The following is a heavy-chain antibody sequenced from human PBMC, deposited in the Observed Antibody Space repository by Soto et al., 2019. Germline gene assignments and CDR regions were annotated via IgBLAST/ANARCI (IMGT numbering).Heavy chain of an antibody. CDR1: GGSISSYY. J-gene: IGHJ6*03. Sequence: SETLSLTCTVSGGSISSYYWSWIRQPPGKGLEWIGYIYYSGSTNYNPSLKSRVTISVDTSKNQFSLKLSSVTAADTAVYYCARTPMGGDYIWGSYRPGSDYYMDVWGKGTTVTVSS. D-gene: IGHD3-16*02. V-gene: IGHV4-59*01. CDR2: IYYSGST. CDR3: ARTPMGGDYIWGSYRPGSDYYMDV.